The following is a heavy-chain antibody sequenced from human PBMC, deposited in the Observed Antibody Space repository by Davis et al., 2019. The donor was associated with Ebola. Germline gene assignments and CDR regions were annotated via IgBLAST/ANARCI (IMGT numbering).Heavy chain of an antibody. CDR3: AKRSQDNIVPYYFDY. CDR2: VTASGGST. V-gene: IGHV3-23*01. D-gene: IGHD3-16*02. J-gene: IGHJ4*02. Sequence: GESLKISCAASGFTFSSYSIRWVRQAPGKGLEWVSTVTASGGSTYYTDSVKGRFTISRDNSKNTLYLQMNSLRVEDTAVYYCAKRSQDNIVPYYFDYWGQGTLVTVSS. CDR1: GFTFSSYS.